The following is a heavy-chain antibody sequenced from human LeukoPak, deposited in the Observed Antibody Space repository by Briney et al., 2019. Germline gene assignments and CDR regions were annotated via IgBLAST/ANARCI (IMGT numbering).Heavy chain of an antibody. Sequence: GESLKISCKGSGYRFTSYWIGWVRQMPGKGLEWMGIIYPGDSDTRYSPSFQGQVTISADKSISTAYLQWSSLKASDTAMYYCARRITIFGVAHAFDIWGQGTMVTVSS. CDR3: ARRITIFGVAHAFDI. J-gene: IGHJ3*02. V-gene: IGHV5-51*01. CDR1: GYRFTSYW. D-gene: IGHD3-3*01. CDR2: IYPGDSDT.